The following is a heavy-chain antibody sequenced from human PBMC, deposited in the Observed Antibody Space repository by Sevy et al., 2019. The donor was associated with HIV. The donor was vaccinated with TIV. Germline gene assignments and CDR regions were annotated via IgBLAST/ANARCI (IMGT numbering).Heavy chain of an antibody. D-gene: IGHD4-4*01. CDR3: ARLNSNHFDY. V-gene: IGHV4-39*01. J-gene: IGHJ4*02. CDR1: GGSISSSSYY. CDR2: IYYSGST. Sequence: ETLSLTCTVSGGSISSSSYYWGWIRQPPGKGLEWIGNIYYSGSTYYNPSLTSRVTISVDTAKNQFSLKLSSVTAADTAVYYCARLNSNHFDYWGQGALVTVSS.